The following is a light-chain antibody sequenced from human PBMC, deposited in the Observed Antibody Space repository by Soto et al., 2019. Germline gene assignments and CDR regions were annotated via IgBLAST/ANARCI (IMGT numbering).Light chain of an antibody. CDR1: QSISSY. J-gene: IGKJ3*01. CDR2: AAS. Sequence: DIQMTQSPSSLSASVGDRVTITCRASQSISSYLNWYQQKPGKAPKLLIYAASSWQSGVPSRFSGSGSVTDFTLTISSLQPEDFATYYCQQSYSTPFTFGPGTKVDIK. CDR3: QQSYSTPFT. V-gene: IGKV1-39*01.